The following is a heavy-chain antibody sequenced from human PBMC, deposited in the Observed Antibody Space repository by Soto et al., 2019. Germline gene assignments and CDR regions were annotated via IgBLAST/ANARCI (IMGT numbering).Heavy chain of an antibody. CDR2: ISGGGDAT. Sequence: EVQLLESGGGLVQPGGSLRLSCAASGFTFISYAMNWVRQAPGTGLQWVSAISGGGDATFYADSVKGRFTISRDNSRNTVTLQMNRLGADDTAVYYCARKVPGSTTRPDFWYFDLWGRGTLVTVSS. D-gene: IGHD3-10*01. CDR3: ARKVPGSTTRPDFWYFDL. CDR1: GFTFISYA. V-gene: IGHV3-23*01. J-gene: IGHJ2*01.